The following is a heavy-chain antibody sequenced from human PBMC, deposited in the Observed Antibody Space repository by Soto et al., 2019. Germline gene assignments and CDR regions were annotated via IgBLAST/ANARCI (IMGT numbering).Heavy chain of an antibody. CDR2: INHSGST. Sequence: SETLSLTCAVYGGSFSGYYWSWFRQPPGKGLEWIGEINHSGSTNYNPSLKSRVTISVDTSKNQFSLKLSSVTAADTAVYYCARAAYSGIPEDYCQGLYGMDVWGQGTSVPVSS. D-gene: IGHD1-26*01. J-gene: IGHJ6*02. CDR3: ARAAYSGIPEDYCQGLYGMDV. CDR1: GGSFSGYY. V-gene: IGHV4-34*01.